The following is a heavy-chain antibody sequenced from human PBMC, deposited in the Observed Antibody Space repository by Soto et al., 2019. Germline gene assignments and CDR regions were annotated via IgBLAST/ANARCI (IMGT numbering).Heavy chain of an antibody. V-gene: IGHV3-23*01. CDR3: AKAYTMIVVVIKSLGGGRGAHFDY. D-gene: IGHD3-22*01. J-gene: IGHJ4*02. CDR1: RFTFSSYA. CDR2: ISGSGGST. Sequence: GGSLRLSCAACRFTFSSYAMSWVRQVAGKGLEWVSAISGSGGSTYYADSGKGRFTITRDNSKNTLYLQMNSLRAEDTAVYYCAKAYTMIVVVIKSLGGGRGAHFDYWGQGTLVTVSS.